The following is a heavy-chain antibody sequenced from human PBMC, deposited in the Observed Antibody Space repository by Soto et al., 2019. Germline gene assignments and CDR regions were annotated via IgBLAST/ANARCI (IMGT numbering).Heavy chain of an antibody. CDR2: IYYSGST. Sequence: QVQLQESGPGLVKPSQTLSLTCTVSGGSISSGGYYWSWIRQHPGKGLEWIGYIYYSGSTYYNPSLKRRVNLSVDTSKNQFSLKLSSVTSADTAVYYCARFCGGDCHHGMDVWGQGTTVTVSS. V-gene: IGHV4-31*03. D-gene: IGHD2-21*02. J-gene: IGHJ6*02. CDR3: ARFCGGDCHHGMDV. CDR1: GGSISSGGYY.